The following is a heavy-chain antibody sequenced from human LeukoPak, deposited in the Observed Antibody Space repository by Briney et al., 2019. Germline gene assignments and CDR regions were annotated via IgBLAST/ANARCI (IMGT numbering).Heavy chain of an antibody. CDR3: ARDVGITVADSFDP. Sequence: ASVNVSCKASGYTFTGYYIHWVRQAPGQGLEWMGWINPNSGGTNYAQKFQGRVTMTRDTSISTAYMDLSRLRSDDTAMYYCARDVGITVADSFDPWGQGTLVTVSS. J-gene: IGHJ5*02. V-gene: IGHV1-2*02. D-gene: IGHD6-13*01. CDR1: GYTFTGYY. CDR2: INPNSGGT.